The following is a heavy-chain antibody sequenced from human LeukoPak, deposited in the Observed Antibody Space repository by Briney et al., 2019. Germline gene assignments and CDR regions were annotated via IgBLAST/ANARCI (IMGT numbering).Heavy chain of an antibody. D-gene: IGHD1-1*01. V-gene: IGHV3-53*01. CDR2: IYSGGTT. CDR1: GFTVSSSY. J-gene: IGHJ5*02. Sequence: GGSLRLSCAASGFTVSSSYMSWVRQAPGKGLEWVSAIYSGGTTYYADSVMGRFAISRDNSENTLYLQMNSLRAEDTGVYYRARVSLSTRYFWFDPWGQGTLVTVSS. CDR3: ARVSLSTRYFWFDP.